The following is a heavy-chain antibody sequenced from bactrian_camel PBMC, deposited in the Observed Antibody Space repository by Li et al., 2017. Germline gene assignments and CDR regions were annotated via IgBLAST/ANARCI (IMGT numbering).Heavy chain of an antibody. J-gene: IGHJ4*01. V-gene: IGHV3S55*01. CDR2: IGSDRAT. CDR1: GYTYSSVC. D-gene: IGHD2*01. Sequence: HVQLVESGGGSVQAGGSLRLSCAASGYTYSSVCMGWFRQAPGKEREKVALIGSDRATHYSQSVKGRFTISKDSAKNTLYLQMNNLKPEDTAMYYCGTNKYCRGSACCNSDFSHWGQGTQVTVS. CDR3: GTNKYCRGSACCNSDFSH.